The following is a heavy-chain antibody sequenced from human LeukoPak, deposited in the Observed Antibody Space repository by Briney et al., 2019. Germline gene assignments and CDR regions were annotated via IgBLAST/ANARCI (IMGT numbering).Heavy chain of an antibody. CDR1: GGSISSGNYY. V-gene: IGHV4-39*07. J-gene: IGHJ4*02. CDR3: ARGLRYFDWLPRGEFDY. CDR2: IYYSGST. Sequence: SQTLSLTCTVSGGSISSGNYYWGWIRQPPGKGLEWIGSIYYSGSTYYNPSLKSRVTISVDTSKNQFSLKLSSVTAADTAVYYCARGLRYFDWLPRGEFDYWGQGTLVTVSS. D-gene: IGHD3-9*01.